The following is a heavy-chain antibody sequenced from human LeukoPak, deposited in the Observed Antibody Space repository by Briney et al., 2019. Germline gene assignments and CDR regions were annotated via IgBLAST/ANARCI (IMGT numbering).Heavy chain of an antibody. V-gene: IGHV4-39*01. CDR2: IYYSGST. D-gene: IGHD3-22*01. CDR3: ARSNRVSSGYYYVDAFDI. Sequence: PSGTLSLTCTVSGGSISSSSYYWGWIRQPPGKGLEWIGSIYYSGSTYYNPSLKSRVTISVDTSKNQFSLKLSSVTAADTAVYYCARSNRVSSGYYYVDAFDIWGQGTMVTVSS. J-gene: IGHJ3*02. CDR1: GGSISSSSYY.